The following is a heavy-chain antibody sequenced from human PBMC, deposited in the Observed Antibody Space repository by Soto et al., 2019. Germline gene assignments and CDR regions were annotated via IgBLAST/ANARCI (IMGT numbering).Heavy chain of an antibody. Sequence: QITLKESGPPLVKPTQTLTLTCTFSGFSLSTSGVGVGWIRQPPGKALEWLALIYWDDDKRYSPSLKSRLTITQDTAKNQGVLTMTNMDPVDTATYYCAHRGPSDYIWGSYRTPFDYWGQGTLVTVSS. CDR1: GFSLSTSGVG. V-gene: IGHV2-5*02. CDR3: AHRGPSDYIWGSYRTPFDY. J-gene: IGHJ4*02. D-gene: IGHD3-16*02. CDR2: IYWDDDK.